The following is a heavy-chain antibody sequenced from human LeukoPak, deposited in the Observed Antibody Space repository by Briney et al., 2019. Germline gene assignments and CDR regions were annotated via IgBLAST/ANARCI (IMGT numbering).Heavy chain of an antibody. CDR3: ARGKDY. CDR2: ISSSSGSI. V-gene: IGHV3-48*02. J-gene: IGHJ4*02. CDR1: GFTFSTYS. Sequence: GGSLRLSCAASGFTFSTYSMNWVRQAPGKGLEWISYISSSSGSIYYADSVRGRFTISSDNANNSLYLQMNSLTDDDTAVYYCARGKDYWGQGTLVTVSS.